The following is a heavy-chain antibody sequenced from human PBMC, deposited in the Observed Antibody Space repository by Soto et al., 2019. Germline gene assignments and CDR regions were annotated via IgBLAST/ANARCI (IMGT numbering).Heavy chain of an antibody. D-gene: IGHD5-18*01. CDR2: IWYDGSNK. CDR3: ARFGYSYGSSFAF. V-gene: IGHV3-33*01. J-gene: IGHJ4*02. Sequence: PGGSLRLSCAASGFTFSSYGMHWVRQAPGKGLEWVAVIWYDGSNKYYADSVKGRFTISRDNSKKTLYLQMNSLRAEDTAVYYCARFGYSYGSSFAFWGQGTLVTVSS. CDR1: GFTFSSYG.